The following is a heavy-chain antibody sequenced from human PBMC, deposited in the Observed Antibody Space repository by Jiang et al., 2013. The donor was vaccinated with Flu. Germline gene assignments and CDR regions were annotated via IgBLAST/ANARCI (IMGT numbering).Heavy chain of an antibody. D-gene: IGHD3-10*01. CDR2: INHLGTT. Sequence: TCAAYNGSFPGYYWTWIRQPPGKGLEWIGEINHLGTTNYNPSLKSRVTMSVDTSKNQFSLKLSSVTAADTAVYYCARERFYYGSGSFHSIDYWGQGILVTVSS. V-gene: IGHV4-34*01. CDR3: ARERFYYGSGSFHSIDY. J-gene: IGHJ4*02. CDR1: NGSFPGYY.